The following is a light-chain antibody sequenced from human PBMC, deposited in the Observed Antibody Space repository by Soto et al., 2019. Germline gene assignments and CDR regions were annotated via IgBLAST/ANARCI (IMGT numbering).Light chain of an antibody. Sequence: QSVLTQPPSVSAAPGQKVTIYCSGSSSNIGNNYVSWYQQLPGTAPKLLIYDNDKRPSGIPDRFAGSKSGTSAALGITGLQTGDEADYYCGTWDSSLSVVLFGGGTKVTVL. CDR1: SSNIGNNY. J-gene: IGLJ2*01. CDR3: GTWDSSLSVVL. V-gene: IGLV1-51*01. CDR2: DND.